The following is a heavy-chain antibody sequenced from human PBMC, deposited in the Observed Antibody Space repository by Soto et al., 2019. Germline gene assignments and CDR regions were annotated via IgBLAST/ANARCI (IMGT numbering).Heavy chain of an antibody. CDR1: GGSISSGDYY. CDR3: ARDHYVYDILTGYGYYYGMDV. J-gene: IGHJ6*02. V-gene: IGHV4-30-4*01. Sequence: SETLSLTCTVSGGSISSGDYYWSWIRQPPGKCLEWIGYIYYSGSTYYNPSLKSRVTISVDTSKNQFSLKLSSVTAADTAVYYCARDHYVYDILTGYGYYYGMDVWGQGTTVT. CDR2: IYYSGST. D-gene: IGHD3-9*01.